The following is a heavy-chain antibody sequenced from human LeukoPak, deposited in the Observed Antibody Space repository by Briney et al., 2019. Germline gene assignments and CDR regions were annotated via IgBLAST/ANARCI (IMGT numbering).Heavy chain of an antibody. J-gene: IGHJ4*02. CDR2: IYSGGST. D-gene: IGHD6-13*01. V-gene: IGHV3-66*01. Sequence: GGSLRLSCAASGFTVSSNYMNWVRQAPGKGLEWVSVIYSGGSTYYADSVKGRFTISRDISKNTVYLQMNSLRAEDTAVYSCAKYFAATGESHLDHWGQGSLVTVSS. CDR1: GFTVSSNY. CDR3: AKYFAATGESHLDH.